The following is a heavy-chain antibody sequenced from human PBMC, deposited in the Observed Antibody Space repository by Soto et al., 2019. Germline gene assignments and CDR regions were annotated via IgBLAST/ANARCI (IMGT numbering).Heavy chain of an antibody. CDR2: ISYDGSNK. D-gene: IGHD3-3*01. CDR3: ASTEPPRFTIVRVSKPRQYGMDV. V-gene: IGHV3-30-3*01. Sequence: QVQLVESGGGVVQPGRSLRLSCAASGFTFSSYAMHWVRQAPGKGLEWVAVISYDGSNKYYADSVKGRFTISRDNSKDSLYLQMNSLRAEDTAVYYCASTEPPRFTIVRVSKPRQYGMDVWGQGTTVTVSS. J-gene: IGHJ6*02. CDR1: GFTFSSYA.